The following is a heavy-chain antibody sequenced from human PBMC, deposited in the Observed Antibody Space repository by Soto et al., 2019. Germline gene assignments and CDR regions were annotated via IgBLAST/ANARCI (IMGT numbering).Heavy chain of an antibody. CDR3: ARVRIQLWYYYYGMDV. D-gene: IGHD5-18*01. V-gene: IGHV3-74*01. CDR1: GFTFSSYW. Sequence: PGGSLRLSCAASGFTFSSYWMHWVRQAPGKGLVWVSRINSDWSSTSCADSVKGRFTISRDNAKNTLYLQMNSLRAEDTAVYYCARVRIQLWYYYYGMDVWGQGTTVTVSS. CDR2: INSDWSST. J-gene: IGHJ6*02.